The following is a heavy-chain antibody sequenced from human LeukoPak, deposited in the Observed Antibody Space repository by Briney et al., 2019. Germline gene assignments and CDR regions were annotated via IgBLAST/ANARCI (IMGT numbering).Heavy chain of an antibody. D-gene: IGHD2-15*01. Sequence: KTGGSLRLSCAASGFTFSSYSMNLVRQAPGKGLEWVSSISSSSSYIYYADSVKGRFTISRDNAKNSLYLQMNSLRAEDTAVYYCARVGVVAATDWGQGTLVTVSS. CDR3: ARVGVVAATD. J-gene: IGHJ4*02. V-gene: IGHV3-21*01. CDR2: ISSSSSYI. CDR1: GFTFSSYS.